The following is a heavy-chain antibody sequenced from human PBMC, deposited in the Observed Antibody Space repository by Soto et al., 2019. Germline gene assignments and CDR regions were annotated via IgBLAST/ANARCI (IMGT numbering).Heavy chain of an antibody. CDR1: GGSISSYY. CDR3: ARAIAVAGMDVGYFDY. CDR2: IYYSGST. V-gene: IGHV4-59*01. D-gene: IGHD6-19*01. Sequence: SETLSLTCTVSGGSISSYYWSWIRQPPGKGLEWIGYIYYSGSTNYNPSLKSRVTISVDTSKNQFSLKLSSVTAADTAVYYCARAIAVAGMDVGYFDYWGQGTQVTVSS. J-gene: IGHJ4*02.